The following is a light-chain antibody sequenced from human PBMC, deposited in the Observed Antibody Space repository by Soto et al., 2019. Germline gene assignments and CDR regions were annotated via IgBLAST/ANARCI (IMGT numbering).Light chain of an antibody. CDR2: AAS. CDR3: QQIHSTSSYT. CDR1: QNIRNY. V-gene: IGKV1-39*01. Sequence: DIQMTQSPSSLSASVGDRATITCRASQNIRNYLNWYQQRPGKTPNLLVYAASNLRSGVPSRFSDSGSGTDFTLTISSLQPEDFATYYCQQIHSTSSYTFGQGTKVDIK. J-gene: IGKJ2*01.